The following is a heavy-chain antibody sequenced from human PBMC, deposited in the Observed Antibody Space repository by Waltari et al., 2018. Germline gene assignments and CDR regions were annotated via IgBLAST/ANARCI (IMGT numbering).Heavy chain of an antibody. D-gene: IGHD3-22*01. CDR2: IIPILGIA. CDR3: ARDVRKYYYDSSGYYAFDI. CDR1: GGTFSSHT. J-gene: IGHJ3*02. Sequence: QVQLVQSGAEVKKPGSSVKVSCKASGGTFSSHTISRVRKAHGQGLEWMGRIIPILGIANYAQKFQGRVTITADKSTSTAYMELSSLRSEDTAVYYCARDVRKYYYDSSGYYAFDIWGQGTMVTVSS. V-gene: IGHV1-69*08.